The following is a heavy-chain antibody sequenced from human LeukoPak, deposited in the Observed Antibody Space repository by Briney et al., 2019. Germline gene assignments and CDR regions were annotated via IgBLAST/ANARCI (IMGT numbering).Heavy chain of an antibody. D-gene: IGHD6-13*01. Sequence: SETLSLTCTVSGYSISSGYYWGWIRQPPGKGLEWIGSIYHSGSTYYNPSLKSRVTISVDTSKNQFSLKLSSVTAADTAVYYCARDPGDSSSWYVAFDIWGQGTMVTVSS. CDR3: ARDPGDSSSWYVAFDI. CDR2: IYHSGST. CDR1: GYSISSGYY. J-gene: IGHJ3*02. V-gene: IGHV4-38-2*02.